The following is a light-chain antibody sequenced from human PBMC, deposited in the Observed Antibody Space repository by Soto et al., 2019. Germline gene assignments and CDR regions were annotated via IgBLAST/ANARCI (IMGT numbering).Light chain of an antibody. Sequence: QSVLTQPPSASGTPGQRVTISCTGSSSNIGSKTVNWYQQLPGTATNLLIYSNNQRPSGVPDRFSGSKSGTSASLAISGLQSEDEADYYCSAWDDSLNGVVFGGGTKLTVL. J-gene: IGLJ2*01. CDR1: SSNIGSKT. V-gene: IGLV1-44*01. CDR2: SNN. CDR3: SAWDDSLNGVV.